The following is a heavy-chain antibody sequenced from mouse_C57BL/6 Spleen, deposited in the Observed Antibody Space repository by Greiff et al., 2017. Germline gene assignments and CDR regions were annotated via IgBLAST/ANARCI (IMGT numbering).Heavy chain of an antibody. CDR2: ISGGGGNT. J-gene: IGHJ2*01. Sequence: EVKLVESGGGLVKPGGSLKLSCAASGFTFSSYTMSWVRQTPEKRLEWVATISGGGGNTYYPDSVKGRFTISRDNAKNTLYLQMSSLRSEDTALYYCARHRGYDAGNYFDYWGQGTTLTVSS. CDR1: GFTFSSYT. D-gene: IGHD2-2*01. V-gene: IGHV5-9*01. CDR3: ARHRGYDAGNYFDY.